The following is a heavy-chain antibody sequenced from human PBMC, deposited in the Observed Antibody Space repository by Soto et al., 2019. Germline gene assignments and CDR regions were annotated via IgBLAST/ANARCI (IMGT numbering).Heavy chain of an antibody. D-gene: IGHD6-13*01. CDR2: IWYDGSNK. CDR1: GFTFSSYG. V-gene: IGHV3-33*01. Sequence: PGGSLRLSCAASGFTFSSYGMHWVRQAPGKGLEWVAVIWYDGSNKYYADSVKGRFTISRDNSKNTLYLQMNSLRAEDTAVYYCARGSRIAAAGFDYWGQGTLVTVSS. J-gene: IGHJ4*02. CDR3: ARGSRIAAAGFDY.